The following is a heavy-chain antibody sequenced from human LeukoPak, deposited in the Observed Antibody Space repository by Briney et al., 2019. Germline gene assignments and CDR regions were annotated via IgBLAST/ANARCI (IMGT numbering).Heavy chain of an antibody. V-gene: IGHV4-39*07. CDR1: GGSISSSSYY. CDR2: IHYSGST. J-gene: IGHJ6*03. CDR3: ARGYCSGGSCYSYYYYNYMDV. Sequence: PSETLSLTCTVSGGSISSSSYYWGWIRQPPGRGLEWIGSIHYSGSTNYNPSLKSRVTISVDTSKNQFSLKLSSVTAADTAVYYCARGYCSGGSCYSYYYYNYMDVWGKGTTVTVSS. D-gene: IGHD2-15*01.